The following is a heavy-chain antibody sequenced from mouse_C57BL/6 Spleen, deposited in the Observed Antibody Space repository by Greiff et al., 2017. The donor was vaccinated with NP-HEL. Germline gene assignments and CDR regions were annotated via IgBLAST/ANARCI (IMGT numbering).Heavy chain of an antibody. CDR2: IYPGGGYT. D-gene: IGHD1-1*01. J-gene: IGHJ4*01. CDR3: ARRDYGSSCYAMDY. CDR1: GYTFTNYW. Sequence: QVQLQQSGAELVRPGTSVKMSCKASGYTFTNYWIGWAKQRPGHGLEWIGDIYPGGGYTNYNEKFKGKATLTADKSSSTAYMQFSSLTSEDSAIYYCARRDYGSSCYAMDYWGQGTSVTVSS. V-gene: IGHV1-63*01.